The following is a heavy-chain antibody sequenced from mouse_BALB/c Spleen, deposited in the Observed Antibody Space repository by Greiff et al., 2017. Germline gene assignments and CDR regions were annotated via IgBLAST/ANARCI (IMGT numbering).Heavy chain of an antibody. Sequence: EVQRVESGPELEKPGASVKISCKASGYSFTGYNMNWVKQSNGKSLEWIGNIDPYYGGTSYNQKFKGKATLTVDKSSSTAYMQLKSLTSEDSAVYYCARYGMYGNYGGFAYWGQGTLVTVSA. D-gene: IGHD2-10*02. V-gene: IGHV1-39*01. CDR3: ARYGMYGNYGGFAY. CDR1: GYSFTGYN. J-gene: IGHJ3*01. CDR2: IDPYYGGT.